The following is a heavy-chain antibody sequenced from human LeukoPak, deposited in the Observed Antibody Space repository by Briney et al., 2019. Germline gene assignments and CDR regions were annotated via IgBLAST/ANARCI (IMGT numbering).Heavy chain of an antibody. V-gene: IGHV1-46*01. CDR3: ARILIWSGYSFDY. D-gene: IGHD3-3*01. Sequence: ASVKVSCKASGGTFSSYAISWVRQAPGQGLEWMGIINPSGGSTSYAQKFQGRVTMTRDMSTSTVYMELSSLRSEDTAVYYCARILIWSGYSFDYWGQGTLVTVSS. CDR1: GGTFSSYA. J-gene: IGHJ4*02. CDR2: INPSGGST.